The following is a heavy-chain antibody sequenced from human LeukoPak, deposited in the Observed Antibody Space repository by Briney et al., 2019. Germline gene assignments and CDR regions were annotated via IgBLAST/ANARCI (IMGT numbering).Heavy chain of an antibody. CDR2: ISSGSDHI. CDR3: ARNDYSTSSGYDS. J-gene: IGHJ4*02. Sequence: GSLRLSCVASGFTFSSYSMNWVRQAPGEGLEWVSSISSGSDHIYYADSVRGRFTISRDNAKNSLYLQMDSLRAEDTAVFFCARNDYSTSSGYDSWGQGTLVTVSS. V-gene: IGHV3-21*01. CDR1: GFTFSSYS. D-gene: IGHD6-6*01.